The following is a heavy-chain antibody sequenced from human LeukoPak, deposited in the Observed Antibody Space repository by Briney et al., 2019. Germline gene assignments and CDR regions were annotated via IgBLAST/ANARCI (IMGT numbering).Heavy chain of an antibody. V-gene: IGHV3-21*01. J-gene: IGHJ5*02. CDR3: ARGGAKLRFLEWLPRNWFDP. Sequence: GGSLRLSCAASGFTFSSYSMNWVRQAPGKGLEWVSSISSSSSCIYYADSVRGRFTISRDNAKNSLYLQMNSLRAEDTAVYYCARGGAKLRFLEWLPRNWFDPWGQGTLVTVSS. CDR1: GFTFSSYS. CDR2: ISSSSSCI. D-gene: IGHD3-3*01.